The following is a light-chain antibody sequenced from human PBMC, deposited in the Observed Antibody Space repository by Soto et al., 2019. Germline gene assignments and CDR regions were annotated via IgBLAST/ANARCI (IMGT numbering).Light chain of an antibody. J-gene: IGKJ1*01. CDR3: QQYADWPTT. CDR1: QSVSSSY. CDR2: GAS. Sequence: EIVLTQTPGTLSLSPGERATLSCTASQSVSSSYLAWYQQKPGQAPRLLIYGASSRATGIPDRFSGSGSGTDFTLTITSLQSDDFGVYYCQQYADWPTTFGQGTKVDIK. V-gene: IGKV3-20*01.